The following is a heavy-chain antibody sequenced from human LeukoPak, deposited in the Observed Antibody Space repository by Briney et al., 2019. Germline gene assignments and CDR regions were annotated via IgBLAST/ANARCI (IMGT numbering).Heavy chain of an antibody. CDR3: ARDMIYCSSNSCYAASIIFDY. CDR1: GYTFTRYA. Sequence: ASVKVSCKASGYTFTRYAMNWVRQAPGQGLEWMGWINTNTGNPTYAQGFTGRFVFSLDTSVSTAYLQISSLKAEDSAVYYCARDMIYCSSNSCYAASIIFDYWGQGTLVTVSS. J-gene: IGHJ4*02. CDR2: INTNTGNP. D-gene: IGHD2-2*01. V-gene: IGHV7-4-1*02.